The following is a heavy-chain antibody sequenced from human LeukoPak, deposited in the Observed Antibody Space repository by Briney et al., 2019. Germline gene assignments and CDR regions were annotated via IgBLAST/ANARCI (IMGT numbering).Heavy chain of an antibody. J-gene: IGHJ4*02. D-gene: IGHD6-19*01. V-gene: IGHV3-23*01. Sequence: GGSLRLSCAASGXTFSSYAMSWVRKAPGKGLEWVSAIRGSGGSTYYADSVKGRFTISRDNSKNTLYLQMNSLRAEDTAVYYCAKDLYSSAWTPIDYWGQGTLVTVSS. CDR3: AKDLYSSAWTPIDY. CDR2: IRGSGGST. CDR1: GXTFSSYA.